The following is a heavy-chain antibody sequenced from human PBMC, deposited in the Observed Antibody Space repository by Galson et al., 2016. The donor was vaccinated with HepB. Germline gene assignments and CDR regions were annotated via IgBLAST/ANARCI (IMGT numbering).Heavy chain of an antibody. CDR3: ARDAVNCSNSNTCFLNAMDV. Sequence: SVKVSCKASGYMFTGYYIHWVRQAPGQGLEWMGWINPNSGGTKYGQKFQGRVIMTRDTSISTAYMELSRLRSDDTALYYCARDAVNCSNSNTCFLNAMDVWGKGTPVTVSA. J-gene: IGHJ6*04. V-gene: IGHV1-2*02. D-gene: IGHD2-2*01. CDR1: GYMFTGYY. CDR2: INPNSGGT.